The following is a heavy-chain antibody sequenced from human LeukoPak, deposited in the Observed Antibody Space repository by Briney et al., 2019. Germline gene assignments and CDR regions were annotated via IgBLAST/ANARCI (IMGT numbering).Heavy chain of an antibody. D-gene: IGHD6-6*01. J-gene: IGHJ4*02. CDR2: IYYTGST. V-gene: IGHV4-59*08. CDR1: GGSISSLC. Sequence: SETLSLTCSVSGGSISSLCWSWIRQPPGKRLEWIGYIYYTGSTNYNPSLKSRLTMFVDMSKNQFSLRLSSVTAADTAVYYCARHRAYSSSSPFDYWGQGTLVTVSS. CDR3: ARHRAYSSSSPFDY.